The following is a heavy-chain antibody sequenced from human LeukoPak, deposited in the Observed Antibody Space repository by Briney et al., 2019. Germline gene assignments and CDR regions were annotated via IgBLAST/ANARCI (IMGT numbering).Heavy chain of an antibody. CDR1: GFTFSSYS. V-gene: IGHV3-21*01. J-gene: IGHJ4*02. D-gene: IGHD4-4*01. CDR3: ARSRRPYSNYLFDY. CDR2: ISSSSSYI. Sequence: TGGSLRLSCAASGFTFSSYSMNWVRQAPGMGLEWVSSISSSSSYIYYADSVKGRFTISRDNAKNSLYLQMNSLRAEDTAVYYCARSRRPYSNYLFDYWGQGTLVTVSS.